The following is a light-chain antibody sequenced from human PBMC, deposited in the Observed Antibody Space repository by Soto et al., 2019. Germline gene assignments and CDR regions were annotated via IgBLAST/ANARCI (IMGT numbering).Light chain of an antibody. CDR3: MQVLQTPYT. CDR1: GDLQRSHGYSY. Sequence: DIVMTQSPLSLPVIPGEPASISCRSSGDLQRSHGYSYLDWYLQKPGQSPQLLVYLGSNRASGVTDRFSGSRLCTYFTLKISGVEAEDVGVYYCMQVLQTPYTFGQGTRLEIK. CDR2: LGS. V-gene: IGKV2-28*01. J-gene: IGKJ2*01.